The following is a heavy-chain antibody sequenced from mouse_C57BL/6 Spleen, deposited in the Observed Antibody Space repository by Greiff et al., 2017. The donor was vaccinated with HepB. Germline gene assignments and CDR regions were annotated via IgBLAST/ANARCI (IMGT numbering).Heavy chain of an antibody. CDR2: IDPETGGT. J-gene: IGHJ4*01. V-gene: IGHV1-15*01. Sequence: QVHVKQSGAELVRPGASVTLSCKASGYTFTDYEMHWVKQTPVHGLEWIGAIDPETGGTAYNQKFKGKAILTADKSSSTAYMELRSLTSEDSAVYYCTRGYGNYDYAMDYWGQGTSVTVSS. CDR3: TRGYGNYDYAMDY. D-gene: IGHD2-10*02. CDR1: GYTFTDYE.